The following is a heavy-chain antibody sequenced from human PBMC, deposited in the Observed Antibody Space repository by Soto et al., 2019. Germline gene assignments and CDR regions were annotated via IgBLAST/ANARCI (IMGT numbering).Heavy chain of an antibody. CDR1: GGSISSGGYY. V-gene: IGHV4-31*03. J-gene: IGHJ6*02. Sequence: QVQLQESGPGLVKPSQILSLNCTVSGGSISSGGYYWNWIRHHPGRGLEWIGFIHNSGSIYYNPSLRSRITISLDTSKNLFYLRLSSVTVADTAVYYCARRGDTLPSFYFGMDVWGQGTTVTVSS. D-gene: IGHD5-18*01. CDR2: IHNSGSI. CDR3: ARRGDTLPSFYFGMDV.